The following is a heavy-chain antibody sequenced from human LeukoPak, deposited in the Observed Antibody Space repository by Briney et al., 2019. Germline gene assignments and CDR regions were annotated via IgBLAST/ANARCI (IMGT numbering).Heavy chain of an antibody. CDR3: AGSYVSRSFDY. CDR2: ITSGSTI. J-gene: IGHJ4*02. V-gene: IGHV3-48*03. CDR1: GFTFSSYE. Sequence: GGSLRLSCPVSGFTFSSYEMNWVRQAPGKGLEWLSYITSGSTISDADSVKGRFTISRDNSKNTLYLQMNSLRAEDTAVFYCAGSYVSRSFDYWGQGTLVTVSS. D-gene: IGHD3-16*01.